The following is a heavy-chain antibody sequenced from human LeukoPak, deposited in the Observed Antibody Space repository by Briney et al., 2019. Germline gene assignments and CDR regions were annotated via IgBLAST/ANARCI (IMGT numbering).Heavy chain of an antibody. CDR1: GGSFSGYY. J-gene: IGHJ5*02. D-gene: IGHD2-15*01. CDR3: ARRVVVVVAATHNWFDP. CDR2: INHSGST. Sequence: SETLSLTCAVYGGSFSGYYWSWIRQPPGKGLEWIGEINHSGSTNYNPSLKSRVTISVDTSKNQFSLKLSSVTAADTAVYYCARRVVVVVAATHNWFDPWGQGTLVTVSS. V-gene: IGHV4-34*01.